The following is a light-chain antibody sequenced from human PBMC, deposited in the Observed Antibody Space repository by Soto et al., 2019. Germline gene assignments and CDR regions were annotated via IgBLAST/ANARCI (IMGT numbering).Light chain of an antibody. CDR3: CSYADNFYV. Sequence: QSALTQPRSVSGSPGQSVTISCTGTNSDVGGYNFVSWYQQYPGKVPKLMIYDVNKRSSGVPDRFSGSKSGNTASLTISGLQAEDEADYYCCSYADNFYVFGTGTKVTVL. V-gene: IGLV2-11*01. CDR1: NSDVGGYNF. CDR2: DVN. J-gene: IGLJ1*01.